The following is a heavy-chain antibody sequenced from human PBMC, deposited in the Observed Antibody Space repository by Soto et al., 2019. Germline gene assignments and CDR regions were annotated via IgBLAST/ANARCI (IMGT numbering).Heavy chain of an antibody. Sequence: GGSLRLSCAASGFTFSRYWMHWVRQAPGKGLMWVSRLNTDGTTAAYADSVKGRFTISRDNAKNTLYLLMNSLRVEDTAVYYCAREEMATSTFDYWGQGALVTVSS. D-gene: IGHD5-12*01. J-gene: IGHJ4*02. V-gene: IGHV3-74*01. CDR2: LNTDGTTA. CDR3: AREEMATSTFDY. CDR1: GFTFSRYW.